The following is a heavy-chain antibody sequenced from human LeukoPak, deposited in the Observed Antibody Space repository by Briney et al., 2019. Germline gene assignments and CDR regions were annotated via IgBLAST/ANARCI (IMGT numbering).Heavy chain of an antibody. D-gene: IGHD5-18*01. CDR2: ISGDGRAT. Sequence: GGSLTLSRGASGFTFGTNAMTCVRQAPRKGLEWVSFISGDGRATYYADSAKGRFTISRANSRKSLYLQMHSLRTEDAALYYCAKGGYTYGGRLFDYWGQGTLVTVS. J-gene: IGHJ4*02. CDR3: AKGGYTYGGRLFDY. CDR1: GFTFGTNA. V-gene: IGHV3-43*02.